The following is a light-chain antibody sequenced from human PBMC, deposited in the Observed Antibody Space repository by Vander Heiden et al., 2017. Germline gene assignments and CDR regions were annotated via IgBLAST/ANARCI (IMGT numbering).Light chain of an antibody. J-gene: IGKJ2*01. CDR1: QSVSSSY. CDR3: QQDGSSPPYT. Sequence: EIVLTQSPGTLSLSPGERATLSCRASQSVSSSYLAWYQQKPGQAPRLLIYGASSRATGIPDRFSGSGCGTDFTLTISRREPEDFAVYYCQQDGSSPPYTFGQGTKLEIK. CDR2: GAS. V-gene: IGKV3-20*01.